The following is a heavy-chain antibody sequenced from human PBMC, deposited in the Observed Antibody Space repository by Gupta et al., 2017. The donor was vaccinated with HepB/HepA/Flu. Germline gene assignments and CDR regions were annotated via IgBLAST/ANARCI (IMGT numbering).Heavy chain of an antibody. CDR3: ASGPDHGNY. CDR1: GFTFSTYW. CDR2: IRPDGSTQ. V-gene: IGHV3-7*01. J-gene: IGHJ4*02. D-gene: IGHD1-1*01. Sequence: EVPLVESGGGSVQPGGSLRLSCVASGFTFSTYWMTWVRQAPGRGLEWVANIRPDGSTQAYLGSVKGRFTISRDNAKNSLFLQMDSLTIEDTALYYCASGPDHGNYWGQGTLVTVSS.